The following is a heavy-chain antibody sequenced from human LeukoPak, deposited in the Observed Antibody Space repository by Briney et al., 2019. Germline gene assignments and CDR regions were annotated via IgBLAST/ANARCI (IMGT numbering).Heavy chain of an antibody. D-gene: IGHD5-12*01. CDR2: IRSKAYGATT. Sequence: PGGSLRLSCTASGFTFGDYAMSWVRQAPGKGLEWVGFIRSKAYGATTEYAASVKGRFTISRDDSKSIAYLQMNSLKTEDTAVYYCTRASGYDLFPYFDYWGQGTLVTVSS. CDR3: TRASGYDLFPYFDY. J-gene: IGHJ4*02. CDR1: GFTFGDYA. V-gene: IGHV3-49*04.